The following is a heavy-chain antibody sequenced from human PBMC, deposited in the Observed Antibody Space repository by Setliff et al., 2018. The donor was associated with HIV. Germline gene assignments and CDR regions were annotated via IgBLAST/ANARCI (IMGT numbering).Heavy chain of an antibody. CDR3: ARQMTIPGVAVTPVDY. D-gene: IGHD3-3*01. V-gene: IGHV4-59*08. Sequence: SETLSLTCTVSGGSIRSYYWSWIWQSPGKGLEWIGYVFYNGDTAYNPSLKSRLTISVDTSKSQFSLKLTSVTAADTAVYYCARQMTIPGVAVTPVDYWGQGALVTVSS. J-gene: IGHJ4*02. CDR2: VFYNGDT. CDR1: GGSIRSYY.